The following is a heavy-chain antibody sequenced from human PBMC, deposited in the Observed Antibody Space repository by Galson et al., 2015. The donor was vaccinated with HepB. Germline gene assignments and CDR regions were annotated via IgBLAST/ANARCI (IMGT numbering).Heavy chain of an antibody. D-gene: IGHD2-21*01. V-gene: IGHV3-20*04. CDR1: GFKFDNYG. CDR3: VAGPFGPRFQFWYSPVYLQH. J-gene: IGHJ1*01. CDR2: INWNGMNE. Sequence: SLRLSCAASGFKFDNYGLSWVRQSPGKGLEWVAGINWNGMNEDYADSVKGRFTISRGDAEKSLHLEMDSLRVDDTAFYFCVAGPFGPRFQFWYSPVYLQHWGRGTQVIVSS.